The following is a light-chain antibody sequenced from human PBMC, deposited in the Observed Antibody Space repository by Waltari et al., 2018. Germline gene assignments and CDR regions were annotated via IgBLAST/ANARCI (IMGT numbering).Light chain of an antibody. CDR2: EVN. CDR1: HTGVGSYYL. V-gene: IGLV2-23*02. CDR3: CSYTGSTTPRV. J-gene: IGLJ3*02. Sequence: ALHQPSSLSGAPGPSNTLPCPSAHTGVGSYYLFPRYQQHPGKAPKVVIYEVNKPPSGVSNRFSGSKSGNTASLTISGLQADDEADYYCCSYTGSTTPRVFGGGTKVTVL.